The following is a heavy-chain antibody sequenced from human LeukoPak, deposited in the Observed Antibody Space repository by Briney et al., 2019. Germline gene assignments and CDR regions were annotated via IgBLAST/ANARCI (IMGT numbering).Heavy chain of an antibody. Sequence: GGSLRLSCAASGFTFSTYWMHWVRQTPGKGLVWVSRINPDGSITNYADSVKGRFTISRDNAKNTLYLQMNSLRAEDTAVYYCASLYYYDSSFDYWGQGTLVTVSS. CDR2: INPDGSIT. CDR1: GFTFSTYW. D-gene: IGHD3-22*01. V-gene: IGHV3-74*01. J-gene: IGHJ4*02. CDR3: ASLYYYDSSFDY.